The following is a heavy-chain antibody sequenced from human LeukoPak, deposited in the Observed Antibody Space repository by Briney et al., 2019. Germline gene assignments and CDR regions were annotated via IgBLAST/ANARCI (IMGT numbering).Heavy chain of an antibody. V-gene: IGHV4-61*01. CDR3: ARDSRPLSVGAPYYYYGMDV. Sequence: PSETLSLTCSVSGGSVSSGSYYWSWIRQPPGKGLEWIGDIYYSGSTNYSPSLKSRVTISVDTSKNQFSLKLSSVTAADTAVYYCARDSRPLSVGAPYYYYGMDVWGQGTTVTVSS. CDR2: IYYSGST. CDR1: GGSVSSGSYY. J-gene: IGHJ6*02. D-gene: IGHD1-26*01.